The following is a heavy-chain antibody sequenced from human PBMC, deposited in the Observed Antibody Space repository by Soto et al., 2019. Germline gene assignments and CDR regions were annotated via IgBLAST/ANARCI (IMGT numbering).Heavy chain of an antibody. Sequence: WGSLGLSCASSGFTFSSYGMHWVRQAPGKGLEWVAVISYYVSNKYYADSVKGLFTISRDNSKNTLYLQMNSLRAEDTAVYYCAKDHMIVDYYFDYWGQGTLVTVSS. J-gene: IGHJ4*02. V-gene: IGHV3-30*18. D-gene: IGHD3-22*01. CDR1: GFTFSSYG. CDR2: ISYYVSNK. CDR3: AKDHMIVDYYFDY.